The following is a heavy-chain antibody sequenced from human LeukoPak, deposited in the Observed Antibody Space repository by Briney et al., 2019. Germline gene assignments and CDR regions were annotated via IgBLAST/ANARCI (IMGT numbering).Heavy chain of an antibody. Sequence: PGGSLRLSCAASGFTFSTYGMHWVRQAPGKGLEWVAFIRYDGSNKYYADSVKGRFTISRDNSKNTLYLQMNSLRAADTAVYFFAKDKDPWKSPPKSNFDYWGQGTLVTVPP. CDR1: GFTFSTYG. J-gene: IGHJ4*02. D-gene: IGHD1-1*01. CDR2: IRYDGSNK. CDR3: AKDKDPWKSPPKSNFDY. V-gene: IGHV3-30*02.